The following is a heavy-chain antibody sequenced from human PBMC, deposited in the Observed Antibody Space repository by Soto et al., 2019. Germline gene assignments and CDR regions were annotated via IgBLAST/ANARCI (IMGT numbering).Heavy chain of an antibody. CDR3: AREQEADPGGLSSDF. CDR1: GGTFSSYT. D-gene: IGHD2-15*01. CDR2: IIPILGIA. J-gene: IGHJ4*02. V-gene: IGHV1-69*08. Sequence: QVQLVQSGAEVKKPGSSVKVSCKASGGTFSSYTISWVRQAPGQGLEWMGRIIPILGIANYAQKFQGRVTIAVDISRXTAYMGLSRLRSEDTAVYYCAREQEADPGGLSSDFWGQGILVTVSS.